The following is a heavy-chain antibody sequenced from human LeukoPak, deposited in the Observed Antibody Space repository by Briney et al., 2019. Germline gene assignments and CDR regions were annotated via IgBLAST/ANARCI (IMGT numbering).Heavy chain of an antibody. V-gene: IGHV3-15*01. J-gene: IGHJ4*02. Sequence: GGSLRLSCAASGFTFSNAWMSWVRQAPGKGLEWVGRIKSKTDGGTTDYAAPVKGRFTISRDNSKNTLYLQMNSLKTEDTAVYYCTTDLRYFAWLSLTDWGQGTLVTVSS. D-gene: IGHD3-9*01. CDR2: IKSKTDGGTT. CDR1: GFTFSNAW. CDR3: TTDLRYFAWLSLTD.